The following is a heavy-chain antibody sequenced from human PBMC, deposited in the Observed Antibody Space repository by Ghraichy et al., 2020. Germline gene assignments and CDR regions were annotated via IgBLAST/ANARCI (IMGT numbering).Heavy chain of an antibody. CDR3: AKILYDSSRFRSDAFDI. V-gene: IGHV3-23*01. D-gene: IGHD3-22*01. CDR2: ISGSGGST. CDR1: GFTFSSYA. J-gene: IGHJ3*02. Sequence: GGSLRLSCAASGFTFSSYAMSWVRQAPGKGLEWVSAISGSGGSTYYADSVKGRFTISRDNSKNTLYLQMNSLRAEDTAVYYCAKILYDSSRFRSDAFDIWGQGTMVTVSS.